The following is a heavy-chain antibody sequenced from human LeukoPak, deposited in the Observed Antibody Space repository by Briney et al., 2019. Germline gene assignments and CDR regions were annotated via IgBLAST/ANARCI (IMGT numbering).Heavy chain of an antibody. CDR3: AKDWAQYTAMVACDY. CDR1: GFTFSNYA. V-gene: IGHV3-23*01. D-gene: IGHD5-18*01. J-gene: IGHJ4*02. Sequence: GGSLRLSCAASGFTFSNYAMTGLRQAPGKGLEWVSGISGSGGSTYYADSVKGRFTISRDNSKNTLYLKMNSLRAEDTAVYYCAKDWAQYTAMVACDYWGQGTLVTVSS. CDR2: ISGSGGST.